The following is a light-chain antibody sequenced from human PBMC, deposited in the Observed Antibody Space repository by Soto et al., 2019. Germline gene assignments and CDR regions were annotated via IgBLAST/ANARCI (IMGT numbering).Light chain of an antibody. J-gene: IGKJ4*01. CDR1: QSINTY. V-gene: IGKV1-39*01. CDR3: QPSYSIPYT. Sequence: DIQMTQSPSSLSASVGDRLTITRRASQSINTYLNWYQQKPGKAPKLLIYAAYSLQSGVTSRFSGSGSRTDFSLTITSLQPEDFATYYCQPSYSIPYTVGGETKVEIK. CDR2: AAY.